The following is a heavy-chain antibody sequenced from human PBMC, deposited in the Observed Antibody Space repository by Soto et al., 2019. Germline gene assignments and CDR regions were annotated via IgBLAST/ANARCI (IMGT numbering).Heavy chain of an antibody. D-gene: IGHD1-7*01. CDR2: ISGSGGST. Sequence: GGSLSLSCAPSGFSYRSYAMSWVRQPPGKGLEWVSAISGSGGSTYYADSVKGRFTISRDNSKNTLYLQMNSRGAEDTAVYYCGKGENWNYDYYFDYWGQGTLVTVSS. J-gene: IGHJ4*02. CDR3: GKGENWNYDYYFDY. CDR1: GFSYRSYA. V-gene: IGHV3-23*01.